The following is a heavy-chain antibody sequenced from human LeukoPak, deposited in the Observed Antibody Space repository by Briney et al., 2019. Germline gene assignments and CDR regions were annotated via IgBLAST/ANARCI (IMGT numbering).Heavy chain of an antibody. CDR1: GFTFSSYS. Sequence: PGGSLRLSCAASGFTFSSYSMNWVRQAPGKGREWVSYISSSSTTIYYADSVKGRFTISRDNAKNSLYLQMNSLRAEDTAVYYCAMYYYDSSGYAQGWGQGTLVTVSS. V-gene: IGHV3-48*04. CDR2: ISSSSTTI. CDR3: AMYYYDSSGYAQG. D-gene: IGHD3-22*01. J-gene: IGHJ4*02.